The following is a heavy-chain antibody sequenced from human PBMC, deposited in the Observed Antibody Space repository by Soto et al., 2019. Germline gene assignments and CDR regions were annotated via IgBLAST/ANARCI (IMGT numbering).Heavy chain of an antibody. V-gene: IGHV3-23*01. CDR3: AKDEGSGWYGQSY. D-gene: IGHD6-19*01. Sequence: EVQLLESGGGLVQPGGSLRLSCAASGFTFSSYAMSWVRQAPGKGLEWVSAISGSGGSTYYADSVKGRFTISRDNSKNPLYLQKDSLRGEDKAVYYCAKDEGSGWYGQSYWGQGTLVTVSS. CDR1: GFTFSSYA. J-gene: IGHJ4*02. CDR2: ISGSGGST.